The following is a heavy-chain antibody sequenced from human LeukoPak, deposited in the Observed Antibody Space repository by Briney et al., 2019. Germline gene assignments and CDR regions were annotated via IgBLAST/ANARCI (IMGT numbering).Heavy chain of an antibody. CDR2: ISACNGNT. V-gene: IGHV1-18*01. Sequence: ASVKVSCKASGGTFSSYAISWVRQAPGQGLEWMGWISACNGNTNYAQKLQGRVTMTTDTSTSTAYMELRSLRSDDTAVYYCARDWWEARGYSDYWGQGTLVTVSS. CDR1: GGTFSSYA. J-gene: IGHJ4*02. D-gene: IGHD5-12*01. CDR3: ARDWWEARGYSDY.